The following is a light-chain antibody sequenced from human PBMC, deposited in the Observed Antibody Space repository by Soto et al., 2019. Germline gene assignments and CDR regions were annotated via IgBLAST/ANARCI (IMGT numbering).Light chain of an antibody. J-gene: IGLJ1*01. Sequence: QSALTQPASVSGSPGQSITISCTGTSSDVGGYNYVSWYQQHPGKAPKLMIYDVSNRPSGVSNRFSGSKSGNTASLTISGLQDDDEAAYYCSSYTSSSTLVVFGTGTKLTVL. CDR2: DVS. CDR1: SSDVGGYNY. V-gene: IGLV2-14*01. CDR3: SSYTSSSTLVV.